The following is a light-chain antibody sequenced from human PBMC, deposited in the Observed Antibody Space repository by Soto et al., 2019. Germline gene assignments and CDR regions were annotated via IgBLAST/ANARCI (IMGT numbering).Light chain of an antibody. Sequence: TVLTQSPGTLSLSPGERATLSCRASQNVSSNLLVWYQQHPGQAPRLLIYAASTRAAAVPDRFTGSGSGTDFALTISRLEPEDFGVYYCQQYGDSPLTSGPGTKVDIK. V-gene: IGKV3-20*01. CDR1: QNVSSNL. J-gene: IGKJ3*01. CDR3: QQYGDSPLT. CDR2: AAS.